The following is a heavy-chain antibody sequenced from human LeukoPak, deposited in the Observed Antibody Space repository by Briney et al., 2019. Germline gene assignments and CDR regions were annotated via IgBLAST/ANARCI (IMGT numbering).Heavy chain of an antibody. CDR3: AKDERYYYDSSGYLRFDY. J-gene: IGHJ4*02. CDR1: GFTFSGYS. V-gene: IGHV3-23*01. Sequence: GGSLRLSCAASGFTFSGYSMNWVRQAPGKGLEWVSAISGSGGRTYYADSVKGRFTISRDNSKNTLYLQMNSLRAEDTAVYYCAKDERYYYDSSGYLRFDYWGQGTLVTVSS. CDR2: ISGSGGRT. D-gene: IGHD3-22*01.